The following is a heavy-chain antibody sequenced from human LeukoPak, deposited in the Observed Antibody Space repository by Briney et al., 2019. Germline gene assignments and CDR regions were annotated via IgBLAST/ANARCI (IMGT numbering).Heavy chain of an antibody. CDR2: INPNSGGT. V-gene: IGHV1-2*02. CDR1: GYAFTAFY. CDR3: ARTRPGSSGGKVLGHWFDP. D-gene: IGHD2-15*01. Sequence: GAAVQFSFTASGYAFTAFYIDWVRPAPGQGPGWMGWINPNSGGTNYTQKFQGRVTMTRYTSITTAYMELSRLRSDDTAVYSCARTRPGSSGGKVLGHWFDPWGQETLVTVSS. J-gene: IGHJ5*02.